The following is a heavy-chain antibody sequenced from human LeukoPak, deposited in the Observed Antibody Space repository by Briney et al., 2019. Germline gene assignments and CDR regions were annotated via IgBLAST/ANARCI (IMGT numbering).Heavy chain of an antibody. D-gene: IGHD1-26*01. V-gene: IGHV4-31*03. CDR3: ARGHNDGGYRWGELWLDP. CDR1: GDSISSGGYF. J-gene: IGHJ5*02. Sequence: SQALSLTCTVSGDSISSGGYFWSWIRQHPGKGLEWIGFILYGGTTYYNPSLKHRVTLSVDTAKNQFSLKVNSVTAADTAVFYCARGHNDGGYRWGELWLDPWGQGTLVTVS. CDR2: ILYGGTT.